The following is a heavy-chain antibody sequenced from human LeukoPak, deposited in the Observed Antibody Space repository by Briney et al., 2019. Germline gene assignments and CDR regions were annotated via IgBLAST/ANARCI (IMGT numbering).Heavy chain of an antibody. CDR1: GGYITSSSHY. Sequence: PSETLSLTCTVSGGYITSSSHYWGWIRQPPGQGLQWIGLIYYDGSAYYNLSLKSRVTISVDTSKNQFSLKLSSVTAADTAVYYCARDRAMVPYYYYYMDVWGKGTTVTISS. J-gene: IGHJ6*03. D-gene: IGHD5-18*01. CDR2: IYYDGSA. V-gene: IGHV4-39*07. CDR3: ARDRAMVPYYYYYMDV.